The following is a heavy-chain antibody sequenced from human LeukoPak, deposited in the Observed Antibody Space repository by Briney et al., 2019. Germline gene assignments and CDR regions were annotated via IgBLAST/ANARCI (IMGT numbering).Heavy chain of an antibody. J-gene: IGHJ6*03. CDR2: IGGGGGST. CDR3: AKSGYYYYYHMDV. Sequence: GGSLRLSCTASGFTFSNYAMSWVRQAPGEGLEWVSAIGGGGGSTYYADSVKGRFTISRDNSKNTLYLQMNSLRAEDTAVYYCAKSGYYYYYHMDVWGKGTTVTVSS. CDR1: GFTFSNYA. V-gene: IGHV3-23*01.